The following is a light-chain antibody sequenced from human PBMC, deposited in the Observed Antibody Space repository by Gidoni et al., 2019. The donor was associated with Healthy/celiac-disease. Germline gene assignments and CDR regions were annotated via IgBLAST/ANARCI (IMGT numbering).Light chain of an antibody. CDR1: QSVLYSSNNKNY. J-gene: IGKJ4*01. Sequence: DIVMTQSQDPLAVSLGERATINCKSSQSVLYSSNNKNYLAWYQQNPGQPPKLLMYWASTRESGVPDRFSGSGSGTDFTLTISSLQAEDVAVYYCQQYYSAPPTFGEGTKVEIK. V-gene: IGKV4-1*01. CDR2: WAS. CDR3: QQYYSAPPT.